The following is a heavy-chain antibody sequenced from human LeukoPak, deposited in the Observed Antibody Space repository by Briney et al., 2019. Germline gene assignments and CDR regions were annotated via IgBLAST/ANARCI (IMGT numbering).Heavy chain of an antibody. CDR3: ARQSYSSSWYAVGYFDY. CDR2: IYYSGST. Sequence: NPSETLSLTCTVSGDSTSSSTYYWDWIRQAPGKGLEWIGSIYYSGSTYYNPSLKSRVTISVDTSKNQFSLKLSSVTAADTAVYYCARQSYSSSWYAVGYFDYWGQGTLVTVSS. V-gene: IGHV4-39*01. D-gene: IGHD6-13*01. CDR1: GDSTSSSTYY. J-gene: IGHJ4*02.